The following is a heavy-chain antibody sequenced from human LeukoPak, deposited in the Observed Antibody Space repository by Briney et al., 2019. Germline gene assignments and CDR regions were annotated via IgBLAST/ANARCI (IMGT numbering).Heavy chain of an antibody. V-gene: IGHV4-59*11. J-gene: IGHJ4*02. CDR3: ARGLSGGPGPAHFDS. CDR2: GFSSGNS. Sequence: PSETLSLTCTVSGGSIGIHYWTWIRQPPGMGLEWIGYGFSSGNSQYNASLRSRVAISVDTSKNQFSLRLTSVSAADTAVYYCARGLSGGPGPAHFDSWGQGALVTVSS. CDR1: GGSIGIHY. D-gene: IGHD6-19*01.